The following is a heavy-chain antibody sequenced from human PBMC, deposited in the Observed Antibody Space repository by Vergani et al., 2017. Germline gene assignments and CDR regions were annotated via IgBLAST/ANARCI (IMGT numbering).Heavy chain of an antibody. V-gene: IGHV1-69*01. CDR3: ARARDCGGDCYYYFDY. CDR1: GGTFSSYA. CDR2: IIPIFGTA. Sequence: QVQLVQSGAEVKKPGSSVKVSCKASGGTFSSYAISWVRQAPGQGLEWMGGIIPIFGTANYAQKFQGRVTITADESTSTAYMELSSLRAEDTAVYYCARARDCGGDCYYYFDYWGQGTLVTVSS. D-gene: IGHD2-21*02. J-gene: IGHJ4*02.